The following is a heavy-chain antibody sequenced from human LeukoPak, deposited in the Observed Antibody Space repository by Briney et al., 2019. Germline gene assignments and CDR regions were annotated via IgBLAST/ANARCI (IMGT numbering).Heavy chain of an antibody. V-gene: IGHV3-7*03. CDR2: IKQDGSEK. CDR3: ARGTSSFYYYYYGMDV. Sequence: PGGSLRLSCAASGCTFSTYWMSWVRQAPGKGLEWVANIKQDGSEKYYVDSVKGRFTISRDNAKNSLSLQMNSLRAEDTAVFYCARGTSSFYYYYYGMDVWGQGTTVTVSS. CDR1: GCTFSTYW. D-gene: IGHD2-2*01. J-gene: IGHJ6*02.